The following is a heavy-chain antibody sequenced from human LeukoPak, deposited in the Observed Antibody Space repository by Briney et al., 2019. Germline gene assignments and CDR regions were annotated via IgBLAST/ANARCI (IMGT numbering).Heavy chain of an antibody. CDR3: ARDSYYYDSSGYQH. V-gene: IGHV4-59*01. Sequence: SETLSLTCAVSGGSISNYYWSWIRQPPGKGLEWIGDIYYSGSTNYNPSLKSRVTISVDTSKNQFSLKLSSVTAADTALYYCARDSYYYDSSGYQHWGQGTLVTVSS. CDR1: GGSISNYY. D-gene: IGHD3-22*01. CDR2: IYYSGST. J-gene: IGHJ1*01.